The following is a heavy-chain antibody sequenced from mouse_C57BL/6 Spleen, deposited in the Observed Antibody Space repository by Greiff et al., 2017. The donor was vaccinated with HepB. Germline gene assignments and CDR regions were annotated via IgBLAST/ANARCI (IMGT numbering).Heavy chain of an antibody. CDR2: INPSSGYT. Sequence: QVQLQQSGAELARPGASVKMSCKASGYTFTSYTMHWVKQRPGQGLEWIGYINPSSGYTKYNQKFKDKATLTADKSSSTAYMQLSSLTSEDSAGYYGARLNGNWSFAYWGQGTLVTVSA. J-gene: IGHJ3*01. D-gene: IGHD2-1*01. V-gene: IGHV1-4*01. CDR3: ARLNGNWSFAY. CDR1: GYTFTSYT.